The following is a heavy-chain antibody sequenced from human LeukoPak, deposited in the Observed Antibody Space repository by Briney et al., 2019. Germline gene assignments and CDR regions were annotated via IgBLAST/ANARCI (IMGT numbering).Heavy chain of an antibody. CDR3: ARVSGHSRSAFDI. J-gene: IGHJ3*02. CDR2: INPNSGGT. V-gene: IGHV1-2*02. D-gene: IGHD1-26*01. Sequence: ASVKVTCKASGYTFTGYYMHWVRQAPGQGLEWMGWINPNSGGTNYAQKFQGRVTMTRDTSISTAYMELSRLRSDDTSVYYCARVSGHSRSAFDIWGQGTMVTVSS. CDR1: GYTFTGYY.